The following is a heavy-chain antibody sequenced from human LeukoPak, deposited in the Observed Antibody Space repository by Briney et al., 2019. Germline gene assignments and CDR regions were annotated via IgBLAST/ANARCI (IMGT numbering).Heavy chain of an antibody. J-gene: IGHJ4*01. V-gene: IGHV3-30-3*01. Sequence: PGRSLRLSCAASGFTFSTYAMHWVRQAPGKGLGWVAVTSSDGTVKYYPDSVKGRFTISRDNSKNTLYLQVNSLRPEDTGVYYCARDPVPAAARHFDYWGQGTLVTVSS. CDR1: GFTFSTYA. CDR3: ARDPVPAAARHFDY. D-gene: IGHD2-2*01. CDR2: TSSDGTVK.